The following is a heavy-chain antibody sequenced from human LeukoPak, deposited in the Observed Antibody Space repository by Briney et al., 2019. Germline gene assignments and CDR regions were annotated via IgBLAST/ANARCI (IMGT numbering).Heavy chain of an antibody. V-gene: IGHV4-34*01. CDR1: GDSFSGYY. D-gene: IGHD3-3*01. J-gene: IGHJ4*02. CDR2: INHSGST. Sequence: SETLSLTCAVYGDSFSGYYWTWIRQPPGKGLEWIGEINHSGSTNYNPSLKSRVTISVDTSKNQFSLKLSSVTAADTAVYYCARGGGELTIETMNYFDYWGQGTLVTVSS. CDR3: ARGGGELTIETMNYFDY.